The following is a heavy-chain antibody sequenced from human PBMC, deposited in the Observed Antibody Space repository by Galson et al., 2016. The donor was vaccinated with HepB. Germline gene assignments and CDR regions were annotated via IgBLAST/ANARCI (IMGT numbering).Heavy chain of an antibody. CDR1: GDSVSSDTAA. CDR2: TYYRSKWYN. J-gene: IGHJ6*02. CDR3: AREPGHCTDNSCYSGGMDV. D-gene: IGHD2-15*01. Sequence: CAISGDSVSSDTAAWNWIRQSPSRGLEWLGRTYYRSKWYNDYAVSVKSRITINPDTTKNQFSLQLSSVTPEDTAVYYCAREPGHCTDNSCYSGGMDVWGQGTTVTVSS. V-gene: IGHV6-1*01.